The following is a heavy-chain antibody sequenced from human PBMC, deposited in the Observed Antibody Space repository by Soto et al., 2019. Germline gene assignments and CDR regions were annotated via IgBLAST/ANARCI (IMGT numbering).Heavy chain of an antibody. CDR1: GGSFSGYY. V-gene: IGHV4-34*01. D-gene: IGHD3-10*01. CDR2: INHSGST. J-gene: IGHJ4*02. Sequence: QVQLQQWGAGLLKPSETLSLTCAVYGGSFSGYYWSWIRQPPGKGLEWIGEINHSGSTNYNPSLKGRVTISVDTSKNQFSLKLSSVTAADTAVYYCARGLFSGELKVRGVIQKRGFRYWGQGTLVTVSS. CDR3: ARGLFSGELKVRGVIQKRGFRY.